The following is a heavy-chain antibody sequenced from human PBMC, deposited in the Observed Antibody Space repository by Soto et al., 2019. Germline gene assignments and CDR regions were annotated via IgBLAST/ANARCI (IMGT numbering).Heavy chain of an antibody. D-gene: IGHD6-13*01. CDR2: IISSGGST. J-gene: IGHJ1*01. CDR1: GFTFSTYA. Sequence: EVQLLESGGGLGQPGGSLRLSCAASGFTFSTYAMNWVRQAPGKGLEWVSLIISSGGSTYYADSVKGRFTISRDNSKNTLYLQINSLRADDTAVYYCAKAEGSSYGTEYSQHWGQGTLVTVSS. CDR3: AKAEGSSYGTEYSQH. V-gene: IGHV3-23*01.